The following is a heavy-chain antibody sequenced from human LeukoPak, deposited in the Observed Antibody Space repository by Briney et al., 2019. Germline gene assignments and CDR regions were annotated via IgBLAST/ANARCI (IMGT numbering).Heavy chain of an antibody. D-gene: IGHD2-15*01. CDR1: GYTFTSYG. CDR2: ISAYNGNT. J-gene: IGHJ5*02. V-gene: IGHV1-18*04. CDR3: ARDRVYCSGGSCLNWFDP. Sequence: GASVKVSCKASGYTFTSYGISWVRQAPGQGLEWMGWISAYNGNTNYAQKLQGGVTMTTDTSTSTAYMELRSLRSDDTAVYYCARDRVYCSGGSCLNWFDPWGQGTLVTVSS.